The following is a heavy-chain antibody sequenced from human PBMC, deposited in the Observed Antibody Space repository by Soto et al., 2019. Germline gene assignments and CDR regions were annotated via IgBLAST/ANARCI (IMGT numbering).Heavy chain of an antibody. J-gene: IGHJ4*02. V-gene: IGHV3-23*01. CDR1: GFTFSSYA. CDR2: ISGSGGST. Sequence: GGSLRLSCAASGFTFSSYAMSWVRQAPGKGLERVSAISGSGGSTYYADSVKGRFTISRDNSKNSLYLQMNSLRAEDTAVYYCANLWFGELLPRIRNFDYWGQGTLVTVSS. CDR3: ANLWFGELLPRIRNFDY. D-gene: IGHD3-10*01.